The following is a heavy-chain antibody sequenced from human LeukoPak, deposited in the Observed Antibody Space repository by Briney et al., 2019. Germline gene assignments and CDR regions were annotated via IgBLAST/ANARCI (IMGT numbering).Heavy chain of an antibody. J-gene: IGHJ4*02. Sequence: ASVKVSCKASRYIFTSYVLHWVRQAPGQGLEWMGWINTNTGNPTYAQGFTGRFVFSLDTSVSTAYLQISSLKADDTAMYYCARGDYETHGYQTRWGQGTLVTVSS. CDR1: RYIFTSYV. V-gene: IGHV7-4-1*02. CDR2: INTNTGNP. D-gene: IGHD3-22*01. CDR3: ARGDYETHGYQTR.